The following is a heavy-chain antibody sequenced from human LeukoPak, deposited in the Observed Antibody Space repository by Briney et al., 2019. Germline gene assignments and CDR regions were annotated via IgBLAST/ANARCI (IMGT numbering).Heavy chain of an antibody. CDR2: ISAYNGNT. J-gene: IGHJ4*02. V-gene: IGHV1-18*01. CDR3: AKGVGYCSGGSCQRFDY. Sequence: GASVKVSSTASGYTFTSYGISWVRQAPGQGLEWMGWISAYNGNTNYAQKLQGRVTMTTDTSTSTAYMEMRSLRSDDTAVYYCAKGVGYCSGGSCQRFDYWGQGTLVTVSS. CDR1: GYTFTSYG. D-gene: IGHD2-15*01.